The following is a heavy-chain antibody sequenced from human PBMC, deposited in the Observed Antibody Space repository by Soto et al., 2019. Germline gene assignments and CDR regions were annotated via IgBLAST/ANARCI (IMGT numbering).Heavy chain of an antibody. CDR2: IYYSGGT. Sequence: SETLSLTCTVSGGSISSGGYYWSWIRKHPGKGLEWIGYIYYSGGTYYNPSLQSRVTISVETSKNQFSLKLSSVTAADTAVYYCARGGYSGYGRASDYWGQGTLVTVSS. V-gene: IGHV4-31*03. J-gene: IGHJ4*02. CDR1: GGSISSGGYY. CDR3: ARGGYSGYGRASDY. D-gene: IGHD5-12*01.